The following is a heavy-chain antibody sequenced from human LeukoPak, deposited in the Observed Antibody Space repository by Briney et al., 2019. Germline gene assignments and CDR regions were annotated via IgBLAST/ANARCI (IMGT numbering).Heavy chain of an antibody. CDR3: ARDRCSSTSCPGRTYGMDV. Sequence: GGSLRLSCAASGFTVSTNYMSWVRQAPGKGLDWVSIIYRDGSTFYADSVKGRFTISRHNSENTLYLQMNSLRPEDTAVYYCARDRCSSTSCPGRTYGMDVWGQGTTVTVSS. D-gene: IGHD2-2*01. J-gene: IGHJ6*02. CDR2: IYRDGST. CDR1: GFTVSTNY. V-gene: IGHV3-53*04.